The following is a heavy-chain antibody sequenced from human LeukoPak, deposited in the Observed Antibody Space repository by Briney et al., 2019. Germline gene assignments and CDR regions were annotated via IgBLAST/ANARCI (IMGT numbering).Heavy chain of an antibody. CDR2: IYYSGST. Sequence: SETLSLTCTVSGGSISSYYWSWIRQPPGKGLEWIGYIYYSGSTNYNPSLKSRVTISVDTSKNQFSLKLSSVTAADTAVYYCARALLPITMIVDWGQGTLVTVSS. V-gene: IGHV4-59*01. CDR3: ARALLPITMIVD. J-gene: IGHJ4*02. CDR1: GGSISSYY. D-gene: IGHD3-22*01.